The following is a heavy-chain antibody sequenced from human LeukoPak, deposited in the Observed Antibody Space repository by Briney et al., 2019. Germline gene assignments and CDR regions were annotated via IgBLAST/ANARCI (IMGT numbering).Heavy chain of an antibody. V-gene: IGHV3-23*01. Sequence: GGSLRLSCAASGFTFSSYAMSWVRQAPGKGLEWVPAISGSGGSTYYADSVKGRFTISRDNSKNTLYLQMNSLRAEDTAVYYCAKDVPSPRRITIFGVVKKYYFDYWGQGTLVTVSS. CDR3: AKDVPSPRRITIFGVVKKYYFDY. D-gene: IGHD3-3*01. CDR2: ISGSGGST. CDR1: GFTFSSYA. J-gene: IGHJ4*02.